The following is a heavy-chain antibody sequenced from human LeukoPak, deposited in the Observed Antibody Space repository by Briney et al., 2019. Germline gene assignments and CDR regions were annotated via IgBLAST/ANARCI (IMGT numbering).Heavy chain of an antibody. V-gene: IGHV3-23*01. CDR1: GFTFTSSA. CDR3: ARGATDTTRWFDP. J-gene: IGHJ5*02. Sequence: GGSLRLSCAASGFTFTSSAMSWVRQAPGKGLEWVSAISGSGGSTYYAHSVKGRFTISRDNAKNSLYLQMNGLRAEDTAAYYCARGATDTTRWFDPWGQGTLVTVSS. CDR2: ISGSGGST. D-gene: IGHD1-7*01.